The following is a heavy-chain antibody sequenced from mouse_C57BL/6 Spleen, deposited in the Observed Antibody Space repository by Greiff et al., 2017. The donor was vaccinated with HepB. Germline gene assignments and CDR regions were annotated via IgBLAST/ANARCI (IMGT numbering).Heavy chain of an antibody. J-gene: IGHJ2*01. V-gene: IGHV5-4*03. Sequence: VKVEESGGGLVKPGGSLKLSCAASGFTFSSYAMSWVRQTPEKRLEWVATISDGGSYTYYPDNVKGRFTISRDNAKNNLYLQMSHLKSEDTAMYYCARRAYYYGSSYVYFDYWGQGTTLTVSS. CDR3: ARRAYYYGSSYVYFDY. CDR1: GFTFSSYA. CDR2: ISDGGSYT. D-gene: IGHD1-1*01.